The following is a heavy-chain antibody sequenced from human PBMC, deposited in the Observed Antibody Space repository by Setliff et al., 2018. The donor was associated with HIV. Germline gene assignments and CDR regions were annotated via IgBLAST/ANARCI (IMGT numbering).Heavy chain of an antibody. CDR2: IYYTGST. V-gene: IGHV4-39*07. J-gene: IGHJ4*02. D-gene: IGHD6-19*01. Sequence: ETLSLTCTVSGGSITSSSNYWGWIRRPPGKGLEWIGSIYYTGSTYYNPSLKSRVTISVDTSKNQISLKLSSVTAADTAIYYCARGIAVAGPYFDYWGQGTLVTVSS. CDR3: ARGIAVAGPYFDY. CDR1: GGSITSSSNY.